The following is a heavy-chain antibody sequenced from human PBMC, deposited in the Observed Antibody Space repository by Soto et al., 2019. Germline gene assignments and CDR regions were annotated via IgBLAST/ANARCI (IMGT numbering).Heavy chain of an antibody. Sequence: DSLTISCKGSGYSFATHWIGLVRQMPGKGLEWMGLIYPGDSDTRYSPSFQGQVTISADKSINTAYLQWSSLKASDTAMYYCARSYSSGRSNWFDPWGQGTLVTVSS. J-gene: IGHJ5*02. D-gene: IGHD6-19*01. CDR2: IYPGDSDT. V-gene: IGHV5-51*01. CDR1: GYSFATHW. CDR3: ARSYSSGRSNWFDP.